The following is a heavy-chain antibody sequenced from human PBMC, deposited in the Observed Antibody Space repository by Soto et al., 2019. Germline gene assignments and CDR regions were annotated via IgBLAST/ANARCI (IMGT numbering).Heavy chain of an antibody. Sequence: VGSLRLSCAASGFTFSSYWMHWVRQAPGKGLVWVSRINSDGSSTSYADSVKGRFTISRDNAKNTLYLQMNSLRAEDTAVYYCARDLGSSWYPYYYYYGMDVCGQGTTVTVSS. CDR2: INSDGSST. J-gene: IGHJ6*02. CDR1: GFTFSSYW. V-gene: IGHV3-74*01. D-gene: IGHD6-13*01. CDR3: ARDLGSSWYPYYYYYGMDV.